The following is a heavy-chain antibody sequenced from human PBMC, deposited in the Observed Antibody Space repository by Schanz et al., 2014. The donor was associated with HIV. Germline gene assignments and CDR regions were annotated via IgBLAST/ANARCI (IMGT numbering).Heavy chain of an antibody. CDR1: GGSFSGYY. CDR2: INHSGSI. CDR3: AAAWGYYYDSSGYQGAAFDI. J-gene: IGHJ3*02. Sequence: QVQLQQWGAGLLKPSETLSLTCAVYGGSFSGYYWSWIRQSPGKGLEWIGEINHSGSINYNPPLKSRVTMSVDTSKKQFSLKLSSVTAADTAVYYCAAAWGYYYDSSGYQGAAFDIWGQGTMVTVSS. V-gene: IGHV4-34*01. D-gene: IGHD3-22*01.